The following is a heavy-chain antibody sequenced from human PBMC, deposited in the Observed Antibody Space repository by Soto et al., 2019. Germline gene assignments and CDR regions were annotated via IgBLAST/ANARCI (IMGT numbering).Heavy chain of an antibody. D-gene: IGHD2-2*01. CDR2: IYPGDSDT. J-gene: IGHJ6*02. CDR3: ARQAAYCSSTSCYFSHYGMDV. CDR1: GYSFTSYR. V-gene: IGHV5-51*01. Sequence: GESLKISCKGSGYSFTSYRIGWVRQMPGKGLEWMGIIYPGDSDTRYSPSFQGQVTISADKSISTAYLQWSSLKASDTAMYYCARQAAYCSSTSCYFSHYGMDVWGQGTTVTVSS.